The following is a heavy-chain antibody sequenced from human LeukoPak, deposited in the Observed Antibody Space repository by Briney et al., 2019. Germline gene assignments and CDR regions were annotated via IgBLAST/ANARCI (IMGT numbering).Heavy chain of an antibody. Sequence: PGGSLRLSCAASGFTFNNNWMTWVRQAPGKGPEWAANIKEDGSEKFYVDSVKGRFTISRDNAKNSLYLQMTSLRAEDTAVYYCTRATVHYDSSGYFEGLFAFDIGGQGTMVTVSS. CDR1: GFTFNNNW. V-gene: IGHV3-7*01. CDR2: IKEDGSEK. J-gene: IGHJ3*02. D-gene: IGHD3-22*01. CDR3: TRATVHYDSSGYFEGLFAFDI.